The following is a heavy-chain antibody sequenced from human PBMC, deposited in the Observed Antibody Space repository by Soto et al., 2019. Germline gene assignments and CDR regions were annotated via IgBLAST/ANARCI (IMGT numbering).Heavy chain of an antibody. J-gene: IGHJ6*02. CDR3: VRLGMDV. Sequence: GESLKISCKGSGFSFHTYWIAWVRQMPGKGLEWMGIIYPGDSETRYSPSSQGQVTMSADKSITTAYLQWSSLKASDTAMYYCVRLGMDVWGRGTTVTVSS. CDR1: GFSFHTYW. V-gene: IGHV5-51*01. CDR2: IYPGDSET.